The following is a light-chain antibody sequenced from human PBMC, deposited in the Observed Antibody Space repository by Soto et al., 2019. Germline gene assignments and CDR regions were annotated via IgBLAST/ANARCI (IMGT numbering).Light chain of an antibody. CDR3: QRYYSTALS. CDR1: QSVLYSSNNKHY. J-gene: IGKJ3*01. CDR2: WAS. Sequence: DIVMTQSPDSLAVSLGERATINCKSSQSVLYSSNNKHYLAWYQQKAGQPPKRLLYWASTRDSEVPDRFSGSGSGTDFTLTISSLHAEAVGCYDCQRYYSTALSFGPGTKGVIK. V-gene: IGKV4-1*01.